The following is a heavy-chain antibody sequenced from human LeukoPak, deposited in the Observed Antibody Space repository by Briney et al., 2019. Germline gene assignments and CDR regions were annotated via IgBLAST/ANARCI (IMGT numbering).Heavy chain of an antibody. CDR1: GFSFSSFA. CDR2: ITRRGDSS. Sequence: GGSLRLSCAASGFSFSSFAMTWFRQGPGRGLEWVSTITRRGDSSYYADSVKGRFTISRDNSKNTLYLQMNSLRAEDTAVYYCARKTTSADYAPDYWGQGTLVTVSS. D-gene: IGHD4-17*01. V-gene: IGHV3-23*01. J-gene: IGHJ4*02. CDR3: ARKTTSADYAPDY.